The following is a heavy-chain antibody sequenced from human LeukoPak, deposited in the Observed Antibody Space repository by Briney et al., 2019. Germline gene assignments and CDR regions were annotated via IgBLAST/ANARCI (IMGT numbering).Heavy chain of an antibody. CDR1: GFTFSSYW. V-gene: IGHV3-74*01. Sequence: GGSLRLSCEASGFTFSSYWMHWVRQGPGKGLAWVSRINGDGSSTSYADSVKGRLIISRDNAKNTLYLQMNSLRDEDTAVYYCARGDHISRVPDYVGRWGQGTLVTVSS. J-gene: IGHJ5*02. D-gene: IGHD4-17*01. CDR3: ARGDHISRVPDYVGR. CDR2: INGDGSST.